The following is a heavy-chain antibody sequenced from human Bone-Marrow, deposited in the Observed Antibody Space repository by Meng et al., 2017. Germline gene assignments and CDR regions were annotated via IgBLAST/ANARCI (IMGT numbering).Heavy chain of an antibody. CDR2: INPNSGGK. CDR3: ARVPAYRGGRYYFDY. V-gene: IGHV1-2*06. CDR1: GYSVISYY. J-gene: IGHJ4*02. D-gene: IGHD6-19*01. Sequence: VALVQPGGEVEKPRASAKVSCKDSGYSVISYYMHWVRQHPRQGLEGRGRINPNSGGKNYAQKFQRRVTMTRDTTTSTAYMELSRLRSDDTAVDYCARVPAYRGGRYYFDYWGQGTLVTVSS.